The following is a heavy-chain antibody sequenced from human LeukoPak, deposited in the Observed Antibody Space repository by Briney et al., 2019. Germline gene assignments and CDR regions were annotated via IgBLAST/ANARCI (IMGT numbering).Heavy chain of an antibody. CDR3: ARVDRGYYFDY. CDR2: IYSGGST. CDR1: GFIFSSYA. D-gene: IGHD3-9*01. J-gene: IGHJ4*02. V-gene: IGHV3-53*01. Sequence: GGSLRLSCAASGFIFSSYAMSWVRQAPGKGLEWVSVIYSGGSTYYADSVKGRFTISRDNSKNTLYLQMNSLRAEDTAVYYCARVDRGYYFDYWGQGTLVTVSS.